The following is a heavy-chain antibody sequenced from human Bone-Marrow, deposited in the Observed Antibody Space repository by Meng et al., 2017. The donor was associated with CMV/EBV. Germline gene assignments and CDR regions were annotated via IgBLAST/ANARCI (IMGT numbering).Heavy chain of an antibody. D-gene: IGHD2-15*01. CDR3: ARAAVMNS. V-gene: IGHV3-69-1*02. CDR2: ISSSSTI. CDR1: GFTFSDYY. J-gene: IGHJ4*02. Sequence: GESLKISCAVSGFTFSDYYMNWVRQAPGKGLEWVSSISSSSTIYYADSVKGRFTISRDNAKNSLYLQMNSLRAEDTAVYYCARAAVMNSWGQGTPVTVSS.